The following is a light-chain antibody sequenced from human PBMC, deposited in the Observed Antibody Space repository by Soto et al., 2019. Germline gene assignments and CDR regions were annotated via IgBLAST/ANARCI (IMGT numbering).Light chain of an antibody. CDR1: QTISRNY. J-gene: IGKJ1*01. Sequence: EVVFTQSPGTLSLSPGERATVSCRARQTISRNYLAWYQKKPGQAPRLLIYGASTRATGIPDRFTGSGSGTDFTLTIARLXPEDFAVYYCQQYGGPVPWTFGQGTKVDIK. CDR2: GAS. CDR3: QQYGGPVPWT. V-gene: IGKV3-20*01.